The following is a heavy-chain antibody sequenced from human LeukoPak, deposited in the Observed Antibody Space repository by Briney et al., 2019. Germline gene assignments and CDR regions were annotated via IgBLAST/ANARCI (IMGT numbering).Heavy chain of an antibody. D-gene: IGHD3-22*01. CDR1: GGSFSGCY. CDR2: INHCGST. J-gene: IGHJ4*02. CDR3: ARGHYYDSSGYYDQGPRNDY. Sequence: SETLSLTCAVYGGSFSGCYWSWIRQPPGKGLEWIGEINHCGSTNYNPSLKSRVTISVDTSKNQFSLKLSSVTAADTAVYYCARGHYYDSSGYYDQGPRNDYWGQGTLVTVSS. V-gene: IGHV4-34*01.